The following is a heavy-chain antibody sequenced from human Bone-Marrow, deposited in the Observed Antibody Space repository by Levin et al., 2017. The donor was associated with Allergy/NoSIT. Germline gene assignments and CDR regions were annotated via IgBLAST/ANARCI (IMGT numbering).Heavy chain of an antibody. CDR2: IKEDGSDK. J-gene: IGHJ6*02. Sequence: VGSLRLSCVASGFSFSTYWMSWVRQAPGKGLEWVANIKEDGSDKYYVDSVKGRVTVSRDNAKNSLYLQMNSLRAEDTAVYYCARGYDYGDYAEAEDFYYGLDVWGQGTTVTVS. CDR1: GFSFSTYW. CDR3: ARGYDYGDYAEAEDFYYGLDV. V-gene: IGHV3-7*01. D-gene: IGHD4-17*01.